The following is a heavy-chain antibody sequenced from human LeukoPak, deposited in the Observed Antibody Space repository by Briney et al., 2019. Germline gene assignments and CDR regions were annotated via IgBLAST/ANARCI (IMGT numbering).Heavy chain of an antibody. Sequence: ASVKVSRKASGYTFTGYYMHWVRQAPGQGLEWMGWINPNSGGTNYAQKFQGRVTMTRDTSISTAYMELSRLRSDDTAVYYCARAAGFWSGYYWFDPWGQGTLVTVSS. CDR3: ARAAGFWSGYYWFDP. J-gene: IGHJ5*02. V-gene: IGHV1-2*02. CDR2: INPNSGGT. CDR1: GYTFTGYY. D-gene: IGHD3-3*01.